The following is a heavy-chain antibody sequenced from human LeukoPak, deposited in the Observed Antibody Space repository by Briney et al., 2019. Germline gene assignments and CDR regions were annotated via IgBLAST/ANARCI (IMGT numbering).Heavy chain of an antibody. CDR1: GYTFTSYY. D-gene: IGHD6-13*01. J-gene: IGHJ5*02. V-gene: IGHV1-46*01. Sequence: ASVKVSCKASGYTFTSYYMHWVRQAPGQGLEWMGIINPSGGSTSYAQKFQGRVTMTRDTSTSTVYMELSSLRSEDTAVYYCARAAAAGSFSNWFDPWDQGTLVTVSS. CDR3: ARAAAAGSFSNWFDP. CDR2: INPSGGST.